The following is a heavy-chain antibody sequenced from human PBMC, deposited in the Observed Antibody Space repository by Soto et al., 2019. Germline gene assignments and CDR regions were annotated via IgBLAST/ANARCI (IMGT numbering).Heavy chain of an antibody. V-gene: IGHV3-30-3*01. D-gene: IGHD7-27*01. CDR3: ARPNXXYYYYGMDV. J-gene: IGHJ6*02. CDR2: ISYDGSNK. Sequence: QVQLVESGGGVVQPGRSLRLSCAASGFTFSSYAMHWVRQAPGKGLEWVAVISYDGSNKYYADSVKGRFTISRDNSKXTLYLQMXXXRAXDTAVYYCARPNXXYYYYGMDVWGQGTTVTVSS. CDR1: GFTFSSYA.